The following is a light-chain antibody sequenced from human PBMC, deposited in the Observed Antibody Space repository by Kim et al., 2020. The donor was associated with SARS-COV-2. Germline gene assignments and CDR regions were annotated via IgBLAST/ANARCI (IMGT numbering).Light chain of an antibody. Sequence: DIQLTQSPSFLSASVGDRVTITCRASQGITTYLAWYQQKPGKAPNLLISAANTLQSGVPSRFSGSGSGTEFTLTISSLQPEDFATYYCQQLNSYPLTFGGGTKVEIE. V-gene: IGKV1-9*01. CDR3: QQLNSYPLT. J-gene: IGKJ4*01. CDR2: AAN. CDR1: QGITTY.